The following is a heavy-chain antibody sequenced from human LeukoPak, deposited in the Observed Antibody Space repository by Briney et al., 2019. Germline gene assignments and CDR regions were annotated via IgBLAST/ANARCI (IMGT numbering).Heavy chain of an antibody. CDR3: ARFSWGCSTASCYLTN. V-gene: IGHV4-59*11. CDR2: IYYTGTT. CDR1: GGSLSGHY. Sequence: NPSETLSLTCTVGGGSLSGHYWGWIRQPPGKGLELVGHIYYTGTTFYNPSLNSRVTITLDTSRNQFSLRLTSVIAADTAVYYCARFSWGCSTASCYLTNWGQRALVTVSS. J-gene: IGHJ4*02. D-gene: IGHD2-2*01.